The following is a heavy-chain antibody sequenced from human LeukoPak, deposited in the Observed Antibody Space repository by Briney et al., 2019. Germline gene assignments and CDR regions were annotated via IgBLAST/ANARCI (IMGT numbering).Heavy chain of an antibody. Sequence: GGSLRLSCAASGFTVSSNYMSWVRQAPGKGLEWVSVIYSGGSTYYADSVKSRFTISRDNSKNTLYLQMNSLRAEDTAVYYCARGLVVTKFDYWGQGTLVTVSS. CDR2: IYSGGST. D-gene: IGHD3-22*01. J-gene: IGHJ4*02. CDR3: ARGLVVTKFDY. V-gene: IGHV3-66*02. CDR1: GFTVSSNY.